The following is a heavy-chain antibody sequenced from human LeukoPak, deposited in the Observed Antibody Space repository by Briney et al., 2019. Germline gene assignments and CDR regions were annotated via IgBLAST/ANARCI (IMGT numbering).Heavy chain of an antibody. CDR2: INSDGSST. J-gene: IGHJ4*02. CDR1: GFTFSSYW. V-gene: IGHV3-74*01. D-gene: IGHD3-16*01. Sequence: GGSLRLSCAASGFTFSSYWMHWVRHAPGKGLVGVSRINSDGSSTSYADSVKGRFTISRDNAKNTLYLQMNSLRAEDTAVYYCARVVGGVPDYWGQGTLVTVSS. CDR3: ARVVGGVPDY.